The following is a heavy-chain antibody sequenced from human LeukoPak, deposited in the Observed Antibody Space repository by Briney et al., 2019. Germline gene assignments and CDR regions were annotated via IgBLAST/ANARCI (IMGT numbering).Heavy chain of an antibody. D-gene: IGHD5-18*01. CDR2: IKQDGSEK. V-gene: IGHV3-7*01. Sequence: GGSLRISCAASGYTFSSYWMSWVRQAPGKGLEWVANIKQDGSEKYYVDSVKGRFTISRDNAKNSLYLQMNSLRAEDTAVYYCAKDQKRGYSYGYLFYYYYMDVWGKGTTVTISS. CDR1: GYTFSSYW. CDR3: AKDQKRGYSYGYLFYYYYMDV. J-gene: IGHJ6*03.